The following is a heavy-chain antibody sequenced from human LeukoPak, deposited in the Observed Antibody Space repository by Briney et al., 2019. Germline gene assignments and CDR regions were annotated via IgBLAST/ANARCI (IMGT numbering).Heavy chain of an antibody. J-gene: IGHJ4*02. CDR1: GGSISSSSYY. CDR2: IYYSGST. D-gene: IGHD2-2*02. V-gene: IGHV4-39*01. Sequence: SETLSFTCTVSGGSISSSSYYWGWIRQPPGKGLEWIGSIYYSGSTYYNPSLKSRVTISVDTSKNQFSLKLSSVTAADTAVYYCARHGYCSSTSCYTSYFDYWGQGTLVTVSS. CDR3: ARHGYCSSTSCYTSYFDY.